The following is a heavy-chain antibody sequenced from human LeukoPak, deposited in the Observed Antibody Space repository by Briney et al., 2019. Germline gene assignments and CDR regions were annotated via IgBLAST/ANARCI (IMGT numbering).Heavy chain of an antibody. J-gene: IGHJ4*02. V-gene: IGHV4-39*02. CDR1: GGSISSSTYY. CDR3: ASAPRQASIGGLDY. CDR2: IYYTGAT. D-gene: IGHD3-16*01. Sequence: SETLSLTCTVSGGSISSSTYYWGWIRQPPGKGLEWIGAIYYTGATYYNPSLRSRVTVSVDTSKNHCSLNLRSVTAADTALYYCASAPRQASIGGLDYWGQGTLVTVSS.